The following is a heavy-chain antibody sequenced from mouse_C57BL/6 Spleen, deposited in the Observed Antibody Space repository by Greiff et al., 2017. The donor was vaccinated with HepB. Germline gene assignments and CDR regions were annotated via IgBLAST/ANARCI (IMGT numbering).Heavy chain of an antibody. CDR2: ISSGGSYT. Sequence: EVKLVESGGDLVKPGGSLKLSCAASGFTFSSYGMSWVRQTPDKRLEWVATISSGGSYTYYPDSVKGRFTISRDNAKNTLYLQMSSLKSEDTAMYYCARPPLAMITTAYYFDYWGQGTTLTVSS. D-gene: IGHD2-4*01. V-gene: IGHV5-6*01. CDR1: GFTFSSYG. J-gene: IGHJ2*01. CDR3: ARPPLAMITTAYYFDY.